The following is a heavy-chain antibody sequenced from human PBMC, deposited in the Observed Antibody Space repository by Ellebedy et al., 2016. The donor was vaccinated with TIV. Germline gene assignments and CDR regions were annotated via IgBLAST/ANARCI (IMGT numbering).Heavy chain of an antibody. D-gene: IGHD4-17*01. V-gene: IGHV3-66*01. J-gene: IGHJ4*02. CDR2: IYGGGST. CDR1: GFTVSSNY. Sequence: GESLKISCAASGFTVSSNYMSWVRQAPGKGLEWVSVIYGGGSTYYADSVKGRFTISRDNSRNTLNLQMNSLRAEDTAVYYCARAEFYGDSWGQGTLVTVSS. CDR3: ARAEFYGDS.